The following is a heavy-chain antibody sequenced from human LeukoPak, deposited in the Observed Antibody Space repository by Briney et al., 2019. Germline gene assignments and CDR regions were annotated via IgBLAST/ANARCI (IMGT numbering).Heavy chain of an antibody. D-gene: IGHD1-1*01. Sequence: GGSLRLSCAASGFTFDDYAMHWVRQAPGKGLEWVSGISWNSGSIGYADSVKGRFTISRDNAKNSLYLQMNSLRAEDTALYYCAKAMRVHNNWFDPWGQGTLVTVPS. V-gene: IGHV3-9*01. CDR1: GFTFDDYA. CDR3: AKAMRVHNNWFDP. J-gene: IGHJ5*02. CDR2: ISWNSGSI.